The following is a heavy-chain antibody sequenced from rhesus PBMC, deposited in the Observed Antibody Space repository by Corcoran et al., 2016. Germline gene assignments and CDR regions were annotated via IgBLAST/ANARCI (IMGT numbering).Heavy chain of an antibody. CDR3: ARVRYYFDY. J-gene: IGHJ4*01. V-gene: IGHV2-95*01. CDR1: GFSISTTGTG. Sequence: QVTLKESGPALVKPTQTLTLTCTFSGFSISTTGTGVGWIRQPPGEALEWLANLYWNDSKYYSTSLKSRLTISKDTSKNQVVLTMTNMDPVDTATYYCARVRYYFDYWGQGVLVTVSS. CDR2: LYWNDSK.